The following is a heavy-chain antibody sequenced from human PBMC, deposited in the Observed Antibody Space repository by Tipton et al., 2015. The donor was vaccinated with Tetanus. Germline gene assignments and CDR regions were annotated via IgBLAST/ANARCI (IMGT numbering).Heavy chain of an antibody. D-gene: IGHD6-19*01. Sequence: QLVQSGGGLVKPGGSLRLSCAASGFTFSSYSMNWVRQAPGKGLEWVSSISSSSSYIYYADSVKGRFTISRDNAKNSLYLQMNSLRAEDTAVYYCARSLGSGRYFDYWGQGTLVTVSS. V-gene: IGHV3-21*01. CDR1: GFTFSSYS. CDR2: ISSSSSYI. J-gene: IGHJ4*02. CDR3: ARSLGSGRYFDY.